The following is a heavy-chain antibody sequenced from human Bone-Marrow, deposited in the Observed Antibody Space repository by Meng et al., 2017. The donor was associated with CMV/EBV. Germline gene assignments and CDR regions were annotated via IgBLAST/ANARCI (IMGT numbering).Heavy chain of an antibody. CDR2: IIPILGIA. J-gene: IGHJ6*02. D-gene: IGHD3-10*01. Sequence: SVKVSCKASGGTFSSYAISWVRQAPGQGLEWMGGIIPILGIANYAQKFQGRVTITADKSTSTAYMELSSLRSEDTAVYYCARGRLLSGSYVQGYYYYGMDVWGQGNTVTVSS. CDR3: ARGRLLSGSYVQGYYYYGMDV. CDR1: GGTFSSYA. V-gene: IGHV1-69*10.